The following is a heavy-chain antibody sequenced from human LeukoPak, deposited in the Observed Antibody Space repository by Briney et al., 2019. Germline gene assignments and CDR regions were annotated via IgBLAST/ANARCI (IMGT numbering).Heavy chain of an antibody. D-gene: IGHD1-1*01. CDR1: GFIFSNYA. CDR3: ANEVRPNDY. CDR2: IWYDGTNK. V-gene: IGHV3-33*06. J-gene: IGHJ4*02. Sequence: GGSLRLSCEASGFIFSNYAMYWVRQAPGKGVEWVAVIWYDGTNKYYGDSVKGRFTISRDNSKNTLYLQMNSLRAEDTALYYCANEVRPNDYWGQGTLVTVSS.